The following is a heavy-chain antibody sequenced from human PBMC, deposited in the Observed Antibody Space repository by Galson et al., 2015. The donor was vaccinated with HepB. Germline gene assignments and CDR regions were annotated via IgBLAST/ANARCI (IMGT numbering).Heavy chain of an antibody. CDR3: ASGENTVILRY. J-gene: IGHJ1*01. CDR1: GFSFGDHY. Sequence: SLRLSCAASGFSFGDHYMHWIRQAPGKGLEWVAYISSSNYYISYADSVKGRFTISRDNAKSSLSLQMNSLRVEDTGVYYCASGENTVILRYWGQGTQVAVSS. CDR2: ISSSNYYI. D-gene: IGHD2-21*01. V-gene: IGHV3-11*06.